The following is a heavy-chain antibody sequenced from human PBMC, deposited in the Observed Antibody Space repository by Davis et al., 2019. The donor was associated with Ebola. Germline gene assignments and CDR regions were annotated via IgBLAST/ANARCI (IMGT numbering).Heavy chain of an antibody. CDR2: IYYSGST. V-gene: IGHV4-59*08. J-gene: IGHJ4*02. Sequence: SETLSLTCTVSGGSISSYYWNWIRQTPGKGLEWIGSIYYSGSTYYNPSLKSRVTISVDTSKNQFSLKLSSVTAADTAVYYCARGRGYSSSQTTFDYWGQGTLVTVSS. D-gene: IGHD6-6*01. CDR3: ARGRGYSSSQTTFDY. CDR1: GGSISSYY.